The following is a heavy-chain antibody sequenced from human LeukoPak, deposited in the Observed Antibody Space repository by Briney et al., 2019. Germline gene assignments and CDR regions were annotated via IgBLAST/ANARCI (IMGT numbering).Heavy chain of an antibody. CDR3: ARGLPNNYDILTGTVDY. D-gene: IGHD3-9*01. CDR1: GFTFSSYA. CDR2: VSSGGGST. Sequence: GGSLRLSCAASGFTFSSYAMIWVRQAPGKGLEWVSSVSSGGGSTYYADSVKGRFTISRDNSKNTLYLQMNSLRAEDTAVYYCARGLPNNYDILTGTVDYWGQGTLVTVSS. V-gene: IGHV3-23*01. J-gene: IGHJ4*02.